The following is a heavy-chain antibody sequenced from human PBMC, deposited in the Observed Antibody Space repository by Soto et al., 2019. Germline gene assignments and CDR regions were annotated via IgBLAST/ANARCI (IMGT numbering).Heavy chain of an antibody. Sequence: SSETLSLTCTVSGGAISSYYWSWIRQSPGERLEWIGYINYSGSTNYNPSLKSRVTISLDRPNNQFSLRVSSVTAADTAVYYCARGDYHDSGNYYRSEYPFDYWGQGALVTVSS. CDR1: GGAISSYY. V-gene: IGHV4-59*01. CDR3: ARGDYHDSGNYYRSEYPFDY. D-gene: IGHD3-22*01. J-gene: IGHJ4*02. CDR2: INYSGST.